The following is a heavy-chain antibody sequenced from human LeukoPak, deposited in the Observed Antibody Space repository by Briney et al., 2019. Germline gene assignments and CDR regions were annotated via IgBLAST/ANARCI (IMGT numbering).Heavy chain of an antibody. D-gene: IGHD2-15*01. Sequence: PSETLSLTCAVYGGSFSGYYWSWIRQPPGKGLEWIGEINHSGSTNYNPSLKSRVTLSVDTSKNQFSLKLSSVTAADTAVYYCARGRGYCSGGSCYGRHYFDYWGQGTLVTVSS. CDR3: ARGRGYCSGGSCYGRHYFDY. J-gene: IGHJ4*02. CDR2: INHSGST. CDR1: GGSFSGYY. V-gene: IGHV4-34*01.